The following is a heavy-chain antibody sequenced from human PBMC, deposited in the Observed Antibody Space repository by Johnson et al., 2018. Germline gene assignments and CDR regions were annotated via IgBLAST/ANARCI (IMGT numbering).Heavy chain of an antibody. V-gene: IGHV3-21*01. CDR2: ISSSGSSI. CDR1: GFTFRDHS. D-gene: IGHD2/OR15-2a*01. CDR3: AREGPVGVEIWSRDSYFYPLDV. Sequence: VQLVESGGGLVKPGGPLRLSCVGSGFTFRDHSMHWVRQAPGKGLEWVSSISSSGSSIAYANSVQGRVTISRDDAKNRLYLQMNSLRVEDKAIYYCAREGPVGVEIWSRDSYFYPLDVWGHGTTVTVS. J-gene: IGHJ6*02.